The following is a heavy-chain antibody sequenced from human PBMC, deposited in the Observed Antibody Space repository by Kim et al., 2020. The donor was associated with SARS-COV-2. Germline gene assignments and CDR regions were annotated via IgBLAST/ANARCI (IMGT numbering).Heavy chain of an antibody. D-gene: IGHD3-9*01. V-gene: IGHV4-4*02. CDR1: GGSISSSNW. CDR2: IYHSGST. Sequence: SETLSLTCAVSGGSISSSNWWSWVRQPPGKWLEWIGEIYHSGSTNYNPSLKSRVTISVDKSKNQFSLKLSSVTAADTAVYYCAREFVRYFDSYYYYYGMDVWGQGTTVTVSS. CDR3: AREFVRYFDSYYYYYGMDV. J-gene: IGHJ6*02.